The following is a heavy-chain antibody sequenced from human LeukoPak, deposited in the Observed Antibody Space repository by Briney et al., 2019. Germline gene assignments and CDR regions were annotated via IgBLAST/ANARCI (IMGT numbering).Heavy chain of an antibody. CDR2: MNPNSGNT. J-gene: IGHJ4*02. CDR3: ARGYSQVGDLGVDY. CDR1: GGTFSSYA. D-gene: IGHD2-21*02. V-gene: IGHV1-8*03. Sequence: ASVKVSCKASGGTFSSYAISWVRQAPGQGLEWMGWMNPNSGNTGYAQKFQGRVTITRNTSISTAYMELSSLRSEDTAVYYCARGYSQVGDLGVDYWGQGTLVTVSS.